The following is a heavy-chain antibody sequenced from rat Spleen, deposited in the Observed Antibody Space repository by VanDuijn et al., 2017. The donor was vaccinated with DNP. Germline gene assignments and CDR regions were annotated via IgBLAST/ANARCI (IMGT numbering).Heavy chain of an antibody. J-gene: IGHJ2*01. D-gene: IGHD5-1*01. Sequence: EVQLVESGGGPVQPGRSLKLSCVASGFIFSNYWMTWIRQAPGQGLEWVASISNTGDNTYYSDSVKGRFSLSRDNAKSTLYLQVNSLRSEDTATYYCALSTGRGFDYWGQGFMVTVSS. CDR3: ALSTGRGFDY. V-gene: IGHV5-31*01. CDR2: ISNTGDNT. CDR1: GFIFSNYW.